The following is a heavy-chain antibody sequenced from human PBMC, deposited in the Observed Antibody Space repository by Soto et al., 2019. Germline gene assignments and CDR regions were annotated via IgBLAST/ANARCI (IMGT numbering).Heavy chain of an antibody. J-gene: IGHJ4*02. D-gene: IGHD3-10*01. Sequence: QVTLKESGPVLVKPTETLRLTCTVSGFSLSNANVGVTWIRQPPGKALEWLAHIFSDDEKSSNPSLKRKVTISKDTSESQVVLTMTNMDPVDTATYYCARIYHPELGVYYFDFWGQGALVTVSS. V-gene: IGHV2-26*01. CDR2: IFSDDEK. CDR1: GFSLSNANVG. CDR3: ARIYHPELGVYYFDF.